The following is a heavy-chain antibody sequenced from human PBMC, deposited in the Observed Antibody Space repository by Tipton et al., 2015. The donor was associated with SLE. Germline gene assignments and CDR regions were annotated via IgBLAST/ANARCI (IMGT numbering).Heavy chain of an antibody. Sequence: TLSLTCTVSGGSISSGSYYWSWIRQPPGKGLEWIGYIYYSGSTYYNPSLKSRVTISVDTSKNQFSLKLSSVTAADTAVYYCARLRRSWDSQHWGQGTLVTVSS. CDR3: ARLRRSWDSQH. V-gene: IGHV4-30-4*01. CDR1: GGSISSGSYY. CDR2: IYYSGST. D-gene: IGHD6-13*01. J-gene: IGHJ1*01.